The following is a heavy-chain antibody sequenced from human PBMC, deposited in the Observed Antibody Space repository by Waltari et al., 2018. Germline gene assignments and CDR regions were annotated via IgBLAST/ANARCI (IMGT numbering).Heavy chain of an antibody. Sequence: EVQLVESGGGLVKPGGSLRLSCAASGFTFSNAWMSWVRQAPGKGLEWVGRIKSKTDGGTTDYAAPVKGRFTISRDDSKNTLYLQMNSLKTEDTAVYYCTTDSHQWLSDAFDIWGQGTMVTVSS. D-gene: IGHD5-12*01. CDR3: TTDSHQWLSDAFDI. CDR1: GFTFSNAW. V-gene: IGHV3-15*01. CDR2: IKSKTDGGTT. J-gene: IGHJ3*02.